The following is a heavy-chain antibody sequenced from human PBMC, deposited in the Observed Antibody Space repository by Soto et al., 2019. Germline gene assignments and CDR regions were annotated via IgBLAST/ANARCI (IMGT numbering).Heavy chain of an antibody. J-gene: IGHJ3*02. CDR1: GFTFSSYW. CDR3: TRAQWLADDVFDI. CDR2: VKGDGSER. D-gene: IGHD6-19*01. V-gene: IGHV3-74*01. Sequence: GSLRLSCAASGFTFSSYWMHWVHQAPGKGLVWVSRVKGDGSERTYADSVKGRFTISRDNTKNTLYLQMNSLRPEDTAVYYCTRAQWLADDVFDIWGHGTMVTVSS.